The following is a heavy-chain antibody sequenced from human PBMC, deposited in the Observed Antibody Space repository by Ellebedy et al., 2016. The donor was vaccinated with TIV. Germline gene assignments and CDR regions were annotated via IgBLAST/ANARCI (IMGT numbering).Heavy chain of an antibody. D-gene: IGHD1-26*01. J-gene: IGHJ4*02. Sequence: SETLSLXXSVSGDSLSRDNYLWSWIRQPPGKGLEWIGYDSYRGDTKYNPSLKGRVTISVETSKNQFSLKLRSVTAADTAIYYCARDQRVVGATMVDYWGQGTLVTVSS. CDR3: ARDQRVVGATMVDY. CDR1: GDSLSRDNYL. V-gene: IGHV4-61*01. CDR2: DSYRGDT.